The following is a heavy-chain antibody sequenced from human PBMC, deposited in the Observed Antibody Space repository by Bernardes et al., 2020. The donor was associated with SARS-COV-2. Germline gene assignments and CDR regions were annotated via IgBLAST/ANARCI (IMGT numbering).Heavy chain of an antibody. CDR2: VYSSGST. CDR1: GGSMTTYY. V-gene: IGHV4-59*01. Sequence: SETLSLTCAVSGGSMTTYYWSWVRQSPGKGLEWIGSVYSSGSTTYNPSPQSRVTISVDTSKKEFSLNLRSVTAADTALYYCARVMMLREGSTYYHYYYAMDVWGQGTTVTVSS. D-gene: IGHD3-10*02. J-gene: IGHJ6*02. CDR3: ARVMMLREGSTYYHYYYAMDV.